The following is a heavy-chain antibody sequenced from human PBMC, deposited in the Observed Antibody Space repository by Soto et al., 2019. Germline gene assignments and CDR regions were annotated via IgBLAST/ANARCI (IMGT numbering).Heavy chain of an antibody. Sequence: ASVKVSYKASGYTFTGYYMHWVRQAPGQVLEWMGWIIPNSGGTNYAQKFQGRVTMTRDTSISTAYMELSRLRSDDTAVYYCASEGRYDILTGYYPQYMDVWGQGTKVTVSS. D-gene: IGHD3-9*01. CDR2: IIPNSGGT. CDR1: GYTFTGYY. CDR3: ASEGRYDILTGYYPQYMDV. J-gene: IGHJ6*02. V-gene: IGHV1-2*02.